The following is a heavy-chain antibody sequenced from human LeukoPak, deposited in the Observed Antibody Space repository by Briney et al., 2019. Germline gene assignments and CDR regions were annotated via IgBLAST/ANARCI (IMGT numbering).Heavy chain of an antibody. CDR2: VYYDGNN. J-gene: IGHJ3*02. D-gene: IGHD5-24*01. CDR1: GGSMSTYY. V-gene: IGHV4-59*01. Sequence: SQTLSLTCTVSGGSMSTYYWSWIWQPPGKGLEWSGYVYYDGNNDYNPSLKSRVTISIDTSKKQFSLKLTSVTAADTAVYYCARVKDDNNYDRAFDIWGQGTMVTVSS. CDR3: ARVKDDNNYDRAFDI.